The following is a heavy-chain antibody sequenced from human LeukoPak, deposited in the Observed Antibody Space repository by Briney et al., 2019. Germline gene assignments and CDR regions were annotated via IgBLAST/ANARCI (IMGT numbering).Heavy chain of an antibody. V-gene: IGHV1-46*01. CDR2: INPSGGST. CDR3: AREYYGRALDP. J-gene: IGHJ5*02. Sequence: ASVKVSCKASGYTFTSYYMHWVRQAPGQGLEWMGIINPSGGSTRYAQKFQGRVTMTRDTSTSTVYMELSSLRSDDTAVYYCAREYYGRALDPWGQGTLVTVSS. CDR1: GYTFTSYY. D-gene: IGHD2-21*01.